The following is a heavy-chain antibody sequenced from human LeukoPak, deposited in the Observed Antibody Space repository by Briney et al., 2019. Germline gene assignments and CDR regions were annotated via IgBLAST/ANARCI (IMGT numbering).Heavy chain of an antibody. CDR1: GFTFSSHA. D-gene: IGHD3-22*01. CDR2: ISGSGGST. CDR3: AKNRASSGYSAMDV. J-gene: IGHJ6*03. Sequence: GGSLRLSCAASGFTFSSHAMSWVRQAPGKGLEWVSGISGSGGSTYYADSAKGRFTISRDNYKNTLYLQMNSLRAEDTAVYYCAKNRASSGYSAMDVWGKGTTVIVSS. V-gene: IGHV3-23*01.